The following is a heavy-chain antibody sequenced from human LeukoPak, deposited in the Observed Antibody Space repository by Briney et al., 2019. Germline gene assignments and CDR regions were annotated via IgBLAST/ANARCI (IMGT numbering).Heavy chain of an antibody. J-gene: IGHJ6*02. Sequence: SETLSLTCTVSGGSISSYYWSWIRQPPGKGLEWIGYIYYSGSTNYNPSLKSRVTISVDTSKNQFSLKLSSVTAADTAVYYCARSPIAVVPAAKAYYYYGMDVWGQGTTVTVSS. D-gene: IGHD2-2*01. CDR2: IYYSGST. V-gene: IGHV4-59*01. CDR1: GGSISSYY. CDR3: ARSPIAVVPAAKAYYYYGMDV.